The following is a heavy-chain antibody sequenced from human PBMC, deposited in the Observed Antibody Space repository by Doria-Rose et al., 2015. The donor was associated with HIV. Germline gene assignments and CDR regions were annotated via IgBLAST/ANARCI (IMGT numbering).Heavy chain of an antibody. Sequence: VQLQQWGPGLVKPSETLSLTCSVSGASVSSRGYYWNWIRQVPGKGLESLGYTYYTGTSGYSPSLKSRLNMAVDTSKNQFSLKLSFVTVADTAVYYCARMGSYRELDYWGQGALVIVSA. V-gene: IGHV4-31*03. CDR3: ARMGSYRELDY. CDR2: TYYTGTS. J-gene: IGHJ4*02. D-gene: IGHD3-3*01. CDR1: GASVSSRGYY.